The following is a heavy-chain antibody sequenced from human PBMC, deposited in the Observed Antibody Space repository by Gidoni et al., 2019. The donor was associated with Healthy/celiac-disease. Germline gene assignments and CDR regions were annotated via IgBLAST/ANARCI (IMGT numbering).Heavy chain of an antibody. D-gene: IGHD4-17*01. CDR1: GGSISSGGYY. V-gene: IGHV4-31*03. Sequence: QVQLQESGPGLVKPSQTLSLTCTVSGGSISSGGYYWSWIRQHPWKGLEWIVYIYYSGSTYYHPSLKSRVTISVDTSKNQFSLKLSSVTAADTAVYYCARGATVTSSWYFDLWGRGTLVTVSS. CDR3: ARGATVTSSWYFDL. J-gene: IGHJ2*01. CDR2: IYYSGST.